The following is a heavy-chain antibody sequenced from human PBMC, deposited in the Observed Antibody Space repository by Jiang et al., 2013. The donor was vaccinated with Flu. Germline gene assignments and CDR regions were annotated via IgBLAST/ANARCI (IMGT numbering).Heavy chain of an antibody. V-gene: IGHV3-49*04. J-gene: IGHJ4*02. Sequence: VQLLESGGGLVQPGRSLRLSCSASGFTFGDYTMSWVRQAPGKGLEWVGFIRGKAFGGTTEYASSVKGRFTISRDDSKSIAYLQMNSLKTEDTAVYYCTRDRGGSYSMYNYFDYWGQGTLVTVSS. CDR2: IRGKAFGGTT. CDR3: TRDRGGSYSMYNYFDY. CDR1: GFTFGDYT. D-gene: IGHD1-26*01.